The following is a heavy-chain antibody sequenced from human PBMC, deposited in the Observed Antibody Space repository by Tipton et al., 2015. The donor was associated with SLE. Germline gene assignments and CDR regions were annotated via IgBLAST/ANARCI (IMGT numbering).Heavy chain of an antibody. CDR3: ARSVLAYRSGGFDY. CDR2: INTSGST. D-gene: IGHD2-15*01. Sequence: TLSLTCTVSGGSIASGSYYWSWIRQPAGRALEWIGRINTSGSTTYNPSLKGRVTLSLDTSKNHFSLNLSSVTAADTALYYCARSVLAYRSGGFDYWGQGTLVTVSS. J-gene: IGHJ4*02. V-gene: IGHV4-61*02. CDR1: GGSIASGSYY.